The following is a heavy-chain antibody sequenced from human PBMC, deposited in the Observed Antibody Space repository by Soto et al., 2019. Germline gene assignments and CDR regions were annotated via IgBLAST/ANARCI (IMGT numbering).Heavy chain of an antibody. CDR2: ISAYNGNT. V-gene: IGHV1-18*01. CDR1: GYTFTSYG. J-gene: IGHJ4*02. CDR3: ARDRVRRIQLWLSGYFDY. Sequence: ASVKVSCKASGYTFTSYGISWVRQAPGQGLEWMGWISAYNGNTNYAQKLQGRDTMTTDTSTSTAYMELRSLRSDDTAVYYCARDRVRRIQLWLSGYFDYWGQGTLVTVSS. D-gene: IGHD5-18*01.